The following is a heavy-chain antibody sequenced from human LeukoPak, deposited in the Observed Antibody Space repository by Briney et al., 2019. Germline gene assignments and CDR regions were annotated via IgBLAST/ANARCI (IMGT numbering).Heavy chain of an antibody. D-gene: IGHD3-9*01. CDR3: ARGLNMLRYFVRIGYYNYYMGV. J-gene: IGHJ6*03. V-gene: IGHV1-2*02. CDR2: INPNIGGT. CDR1: GYTFTGYY. Sequence: GASAKVSCKPSGYTFTGYYMHWVRQAPGQGLEWMGLINPNIGGTNYAQKFQGRVTMTRDTSISTAYMELSSLRSEDTAVCYCARGLNMLRYFVRIGYYNYYMGVWGKGTTVTISS.